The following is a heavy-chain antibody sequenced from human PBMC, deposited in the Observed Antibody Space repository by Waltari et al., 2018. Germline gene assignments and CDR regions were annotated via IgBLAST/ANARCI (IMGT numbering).Heavy chain of an antibody. J-gene: IGHJ6*03. V-gene: IGHV4-34*01. CDR1: GGSFSGYY. Sequence: QVQLQQWGAGLLKPSETLSLTCAVYGGSFSGYYWSWIRQPPGKGLEWIGEINPSGSTNYNPSLKSRVTISVDTSKNQFSLKLSSVTAADTAVYYCAREGGEYYYMDVWGKGTTVTVSS. CDR2: INPSGST. CDR3: AREGGEYYYMDV.